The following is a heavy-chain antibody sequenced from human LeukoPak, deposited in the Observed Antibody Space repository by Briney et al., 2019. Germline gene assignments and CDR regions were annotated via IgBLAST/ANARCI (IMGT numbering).Heavy chain of an antibody. Sequence: GGSLRLSCAASGFTFSSYSMNWVRQAPGKGLEWVSYISSSSSTIYYADSVKGPFTISRDNAKNSLYLQMNSLRAEDTAVYYCASSMGPSSLVPSDLYYGMDVWGQGTTVTVSS. J-gene: IGHJ6*02. CDR2: ISSSSSTI. D-gene: IGHD6-6*01. CDR3: ASSMGPSSLVPSDLYYGMDV. CDR1: GFTFSSYS. V-gene: IGHV3-48*01.